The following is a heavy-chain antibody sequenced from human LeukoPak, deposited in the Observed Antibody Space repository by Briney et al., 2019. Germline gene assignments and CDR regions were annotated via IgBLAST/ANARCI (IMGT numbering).Heavy chain of an antibody. V-gene: IGHV4-38-2*02. CDR3: ARDQSGNWNARVYFDY. D-gene: IGHD1-1*01. Sequence: SETLSLTCAVSGYSITSGYSWAWIRQPRGKGLEWIGSIYNSGRTYYNPSRKSRVTISVDTSKNQFSLKLSSVTAADTAVYYCARDQSGNWNARVYFDYWGQRTLVTVSS. CDR1: GYSITSGYS. J-gene: IGHJ4*02. CDR2: IYNSGRT.